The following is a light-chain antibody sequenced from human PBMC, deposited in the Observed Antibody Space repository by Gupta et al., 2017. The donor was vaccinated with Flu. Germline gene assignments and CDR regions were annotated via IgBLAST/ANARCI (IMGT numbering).Light chain of an antibody. CDR1: SSNIGYYS. V-gene: IGLV1-51*02. CDR3: GTWDRSLSAKV. J-gene: IGLJ3*02. CDR2: ENG. Sequence: SVLTQPPSVSPAPGQKVTISCSGSSSNIGYYSVSWYQQLPGAAPKLLIYENGERPSGIPDRFSGSKSGTSATLVITGLQTGDEAEYYCGTWDRSLSAKVFGGGTKLNGL.